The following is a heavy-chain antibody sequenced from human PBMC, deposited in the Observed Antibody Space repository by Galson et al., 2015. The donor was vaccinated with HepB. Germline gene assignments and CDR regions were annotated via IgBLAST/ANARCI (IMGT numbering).Heavy chain of an antibody. CDR1: GSTFSGYG. Sequence: SLRLSCAASGSTFSGYGMHWVRQAPGKGLGWVAVIWYDGSNRYYADSVKGRFTISRDNSRNTLYLQMNSLRAEDTAVYYCARRVDTAMGEPLHFWGPGTMVTVSS. CDR3: ARRVDTAMGEPLHF. CDR2: IWYDGSNR. D-gene: IGHD5-18*01. J-gene: IGHJ3*01. V-gene: IGHV3-33*08.